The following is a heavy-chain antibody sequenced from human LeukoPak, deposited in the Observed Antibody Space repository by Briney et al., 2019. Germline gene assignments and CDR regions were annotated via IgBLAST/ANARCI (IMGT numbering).Heavy chain of an antibody. Sequence: ASVKVSCKASGYTFTSYYMHWVRQAPGQGLEWMGWINPNSGGTNYAQKFQGRVTMTRDTSISTAYMELSRLRSDDTAVYYCARVSGDTSGDAFDIWGQGTMVTVSS. D-gene: IGHD6-25*01. J-gene: IGHJ3*02. CDR2: INPNSGGT. CDR1: GYTFTSYY. V-gene: IGHV1-2*02. CDR3: ARVSGDTSGDAFDI.